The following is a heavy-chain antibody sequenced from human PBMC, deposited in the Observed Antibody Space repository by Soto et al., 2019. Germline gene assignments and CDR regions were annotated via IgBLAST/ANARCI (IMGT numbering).Heavy chain of an antibody. D-gene: IGHD3-22*01. V-gene: IGHV3-48*03. J-gene: IGHJ2*01. CDR2: ISSSGSTI. CDR1: GFTFSSYE. Sequence: GGSLRLSCAASGFTFSSYEMNWVRQAPGKGLEWVSYISSSGSTIYYADSVKGRFTISRDNAKNSLYLQMNSLRAEDTAVYYCASPTYDYDSSGYYSYWYFDLWGRSTLVTVSS. CDR3: ASPTYDYDSSGYYSYWYFDL.